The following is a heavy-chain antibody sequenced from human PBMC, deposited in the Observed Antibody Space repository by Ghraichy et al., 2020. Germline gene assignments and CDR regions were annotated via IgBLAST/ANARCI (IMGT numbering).Heavy chain of an antibody. CDR3: AKDPYGDYPICFDY. CDR1: GFTFSSYA. Sequence: GGSLRLSCAASGFTFSSYAMSLVRQGPGKGLECVSGMSGSGGSTYYTDSVKGRFTISRDNSKNTLYLEMNSLRAEDTAVYYCAKDPYGDYPICFDYWGQGALVTVSS. J-gene: IGHJ4*02. V-gene: IGHV3-23*01. CDR2: MSGSGGST. D-gene: IGHD4-17*01.